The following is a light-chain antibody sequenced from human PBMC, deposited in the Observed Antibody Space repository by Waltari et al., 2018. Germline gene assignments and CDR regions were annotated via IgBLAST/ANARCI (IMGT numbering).Light chain of an antibody. CDR2: VNSDGSH. V-gene: IGLV4-69*01. CDR3: QTGGHGTWV. CDR1: SGHSSNV. J-gene: IGLJ3*02. Sequence: QLVLTQSPSASASLGASVKLTCTLSSGHSSNVIAWLQQRPEKGPRYLMKVNSDGSHNKGDEIPDRFSGSSSGAERYLTISSLQSEDEGDYYCQTGGHGTWVFGGGTKLTVV.